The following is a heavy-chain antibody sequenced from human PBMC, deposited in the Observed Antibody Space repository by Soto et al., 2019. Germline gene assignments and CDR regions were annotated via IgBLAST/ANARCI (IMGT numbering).Heavy chain of an antibody. CDR3: ARSGLGIISNFDY. V-gene: IGHV4-4*02. J-gene: IGHJ4*02. CDR1: GGSISSSNW. D-gene: IGHD7-27*01. Sequence: SETRSRTWAVSGGSISSSNWWSFFRQPPGKGLEWIGEIYHSGSTNYNPSLKSRVTISVDKSKNQFSLKLSSVTAADTAVYYCARSGLGIISNFDYWGQGTLVTVSS. CDR2: IYHSGST.